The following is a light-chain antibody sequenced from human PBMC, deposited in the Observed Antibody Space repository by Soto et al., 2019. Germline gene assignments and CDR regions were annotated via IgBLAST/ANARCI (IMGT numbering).Light chain of an antibody. J-gene: IGKJ1*01. Sequence: DVVMTQSPLSLPVTLGQPASISCRSSQSLVHSDGNTYLNWFQQRPGQSPRRLIYKVSNRDSGVPDRFGGSGSGSDFPLKISRVEAEDVGVYYCMHGIHWAWTFGQGTKVEIK. CDR1: QSLVHSDGNTY. CDR2: KVS. CDR3: MHGIHWAWT. V-gene: IGKV2-30*02.